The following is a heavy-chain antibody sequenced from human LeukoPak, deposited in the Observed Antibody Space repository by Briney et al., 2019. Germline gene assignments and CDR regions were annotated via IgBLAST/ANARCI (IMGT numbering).Heavy chain of an antibody. CDR3: AGVRQPNSSGWYNDY. Sequence: ASMKVSCKASGGTFSSYAISWVRQAPGQGLEWMGRIIPILGIANYAQKFQGRVTITADKSTSTAYMELSSLRSEDTAVYYCAGVRQPNSSGWYNDYWGQGTLVTVSS. D-gene: IGHD6-19*01. CDR2: IIPILGIA. CDR1: GGTFSSYA. V-gene: IGHV1-69*04. J-gene: IGHJ4*02.